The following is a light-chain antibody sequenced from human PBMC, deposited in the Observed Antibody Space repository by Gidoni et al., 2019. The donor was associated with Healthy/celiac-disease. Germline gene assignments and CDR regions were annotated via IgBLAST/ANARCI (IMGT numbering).Light chain of an antibody. V-gene: IGKV4-1*01. CDR3: QQYYSTSPLT. CDR2: WAS. CDR1: QSVLYSSYNKNY. Sequence: DIVMTQSPDSLAVSFGERATSNCHSSQSVLYSSYNKNYLAWYQQKPGQPPKLLIYWASTREAGVPDRISGSGSGTDFTLTISSRQDEDVAVYYCQQYYSTSPLTFGGGTKVEIK. J-gene: IGKJ4*01.